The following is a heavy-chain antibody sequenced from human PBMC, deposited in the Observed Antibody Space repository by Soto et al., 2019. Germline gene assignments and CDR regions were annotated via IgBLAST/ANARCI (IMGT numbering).Heavy chain of an antibody. J-gene: IGHJ4*02. V-gene: IGHV4-39*01. D-gene: IGHD6-13*01. Sequence: SETLSLTCTVSGGSISSSTYYWGWIRQPPGKGLEWIGSIYHSGITYYNPSLKSRVTISVDTSKNQFSLKLSSVTAADTAVYYCARIAAAGFDYWGQGTLVTVSS. CDR1: GGSISSSTYY. CDR2: IYHSGIT. CDR3: ARIAAAGFDY.